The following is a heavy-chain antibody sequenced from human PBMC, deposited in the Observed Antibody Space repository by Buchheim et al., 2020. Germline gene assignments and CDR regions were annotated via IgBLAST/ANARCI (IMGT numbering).Heavy chain of an antibody. Sequence: QVQLQESGPGLVKPSETLSLTCTVSGGSISSYYWSWIRQPAGKGLEWIGEIYHTGDTNYNPSLKSRVTISVDKSKNQFSLNLNSVTAADTAVYFCVRNGWYSIDYWGQGTL. CDR3: VRNGWYSIDY. CDR2: IYHTGDT. J-gene: IGHJ4*02. V-gene: IGHV4-59*12. D-gene: IGHD6-19*01. CDR1: GGSISSYY.